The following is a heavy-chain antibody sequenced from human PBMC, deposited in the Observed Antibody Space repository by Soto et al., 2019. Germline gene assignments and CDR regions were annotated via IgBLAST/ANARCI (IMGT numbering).Heavy chain of an antibody. V-gene: IGHV3-23*01. CDR3: AKPIAVAGRMDV. CDR1: GFTFSSYV. J-gene: IGHJ6*02. CDR2: ISGSGGST. D-gene: IGHD6-19*01. Sequence: EVQLLESGGGLVQPGGSLRLSCAASGFTFSSYVMSWVRQAPGKGLEWVSAISGSGGSTYYADSVKGRFTISRDNSKNTLYLQMNSLRAEDTAVYYCAKPIAVAGRMDVWGQGTTVTVSS.